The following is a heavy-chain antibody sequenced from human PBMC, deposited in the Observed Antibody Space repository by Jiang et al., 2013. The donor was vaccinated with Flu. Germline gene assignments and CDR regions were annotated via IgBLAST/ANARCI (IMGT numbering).Heavy chain of an antibody. D-gene: IGHD3-10*01. J-gene: IGHJ4*02. CDR2: ITGSGDRI. CDR3: AKGEHSYGFPPDY. V-gene: IGHV3-23*01. CDR1: GFTFSSYV. Sequence: GLVQPGGSLRLSCAASGFTFSSYVMIWVRQPPGKGLEWVSGITGSGDRIYYAGSVKGRFTISRDNSRNTLYLQMNSLRAEDTAVYYCAKGEHSYGFPPDYWGQGTLVTVSS.